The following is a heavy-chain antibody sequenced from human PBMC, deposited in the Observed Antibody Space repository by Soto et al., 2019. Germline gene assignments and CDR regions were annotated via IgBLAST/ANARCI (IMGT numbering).Heavy chain of an antibody. J-gene: IGHJ6*02. CDR1: GFSFHVYS. Sequence: EVQLVGSGGGLVKPGGSLRLSCAASGFSFHVYSMTWVRQAPGKGLEWVASISSSSSYKDYAASVKGRFTVSRDNAKNSLYLQMNSLRADDTAVYYCARAYTASGNYYYSYGMDVWDQGTAVTVSS. V-gene: IGHV3-21*01. CDR3: ARAYTASGNYYYSYGMDV. CDR2: ISSSSSYK. D-gene: IGHD5-18*01.